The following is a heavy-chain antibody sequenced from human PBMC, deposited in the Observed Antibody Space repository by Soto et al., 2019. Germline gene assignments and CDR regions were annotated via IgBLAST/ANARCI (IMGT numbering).Heavy chain of an antibody. CDR1: GFTFSSYG. V-gene: IGHV3-30*18. Sequence: GGSLRLSCAASGFTFSSYGMHWVRQAPGKGLEWVAVISYDGSNKYYADSVKGRFTISRDNSKNTLYLQMNSLRAEDTAVYYCAKARRLRTMVGSVMDVWGQGTTVTVSS. CDR3: AKARRLRTMVGSVMDV. D-gene: IGHD3-10*01. CDR2: ISYDGSNK. J-gene: IGHJ6*02.